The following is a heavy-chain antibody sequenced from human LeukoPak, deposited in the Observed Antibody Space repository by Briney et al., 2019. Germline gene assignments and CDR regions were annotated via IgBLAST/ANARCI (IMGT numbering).Heavy chain of an antibody. CDR1: GDSVSRSDSY. Sequence: SETLSLTCSVSGDSVSRSDSYWDWIRQPPGKGLEWIGTIYYSGRTYYSPSLKSRVTLSVDPSNNQFSLNLRSVTAADTALYYCARRRYYDGSGYLEWGQGTLLSVSS. J-gene: IGHJ1*01. CDR2: IYYSGRT. CDR3: ARRRYYDGSGYLE. V-gene: IGHV4-39*01. D-gene: IGHD3-22*01.